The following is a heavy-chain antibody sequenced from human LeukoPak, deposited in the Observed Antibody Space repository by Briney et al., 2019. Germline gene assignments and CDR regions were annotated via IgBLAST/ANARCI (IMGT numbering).Heavy chain of an antibody. V-gene: IGHV1-18*01. J-gene: IGHJ5*02. CDR1: GYTFTSYG. D-gene: IGHD6-13*01. CDR2: ISAYNGNT. CDR3: ARDEGSSSWFGWFDP. Sequence: ASVKVSCKASGYTFTSYGISWVRQAPGQGLEWMGWISAYNGNTNYAQKLQGRVTMTTDTSTSTAYMELSRLRSDDTAVYYCARDEGSSSWFGWFDPWGQGTLVTVSS.